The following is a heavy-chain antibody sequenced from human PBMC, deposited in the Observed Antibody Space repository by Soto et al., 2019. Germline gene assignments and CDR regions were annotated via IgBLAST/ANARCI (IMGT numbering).Heavy chain of an antibody. CDR3: ARPASGWSSSECIDN. Sequence: PGESLKISCKGSGYSFTSYWIGWVRQMPGKGLEWMGIIYPGDSDTRYIPSFQGQVTISADKSISTAYLQWSSLKASDTAMYYCARPASGWSSSECIDNWGQGTLVTVPS. J-gene: IGHJ4*02. CDR1: GYSFTSYW. D-gene: IGHD6-19*01. CDR2: IYPGDSDT. V-gene: IGHV5-51*01.